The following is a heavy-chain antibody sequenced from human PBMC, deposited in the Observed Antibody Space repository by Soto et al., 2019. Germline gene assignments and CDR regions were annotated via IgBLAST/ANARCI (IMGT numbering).Heavy chain of an antibody. J-gene: IGHJ4*02. D-gene: IGHD6-13*01. CDR2: ISSSSSYI. Sequence: GGSLRLSCAASGFTFSKSAMSWVRQAPGKGLEWVSSISSSSSYIYYADSVKGRFTTSRDNAKNSLYLQMNSLRAEDTAVYYCARDWVCDYWGQGTLVTVSS. V-gene: IGHV3-21*01. CDR3: ARDWVCDY. CDR1: GFTFSKSA.